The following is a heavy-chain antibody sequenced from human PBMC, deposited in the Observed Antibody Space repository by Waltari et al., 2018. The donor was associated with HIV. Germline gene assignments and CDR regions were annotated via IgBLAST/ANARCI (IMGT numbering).Heavy chain of an antibody. J-gene: IGHJ6*02. CDR3: ARGLGGSYYYGVDV. Sequence: QVHLVQSGAEVKMPGASVRFSCKTSGYIFPTYGVSWVRQAPGQGLEWLGWISGYNANTNYAQRLQGRVTLTTDTSTSTAYMELRSLRSDDTAVYYCARGLGGSYYYGVDVWGQGTTVTVS. V-gene: IGHV1-18*01. CDR2: ISGYNANT. CDR1: GYIFPTYG.